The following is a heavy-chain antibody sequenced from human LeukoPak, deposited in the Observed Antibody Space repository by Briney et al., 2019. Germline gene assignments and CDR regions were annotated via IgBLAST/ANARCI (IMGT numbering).Heavy chain of an antibody. CDR1: GYTFTGYY. V-gene: IGHV1-2*02. CDR3: AGPYYYDSSGYFSSRDAFDI. J-gene: IGHJ3*02. Sequence: ASVKVSCKASGYTFTGYYMHWVRQAPGQGLEWMGWINPSSGGTNYAQKFQGRVTMTRDTSISTAYMELSRLRSDDTAVYYCAGPYYYDSSGYFSSRDAFDIWGQGTMVTVSS. D-gene: IGHD3-22*01. CDR2: INPSSGGT.